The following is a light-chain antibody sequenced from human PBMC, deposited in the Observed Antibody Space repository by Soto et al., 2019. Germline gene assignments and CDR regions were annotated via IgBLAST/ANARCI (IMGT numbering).Light chain of an antibody. Sequence: EIVMTQSPATLSVSPGEGATLSCRANQHVSNHLAWYQHKPGQAPRLLIHAASRRAPGIPASFSGSGSGTEFTLTVTSLQSEDFAVCYCQQYQSSPFPLGQGTILEIK. CDR3: QQYQSSPFP. J-gene: IGKJ2*01. CDR1: QHVSNH. CDR2: AAS. V-gene: IGKV3-15*01.